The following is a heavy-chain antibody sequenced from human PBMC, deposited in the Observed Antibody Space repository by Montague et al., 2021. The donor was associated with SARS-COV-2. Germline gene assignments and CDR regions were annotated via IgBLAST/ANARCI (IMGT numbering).Heavy chain of an antibody. CDR3: ATTTLGYCTNGVCQPPDY. Sequence: SETLSLTCTVSGGSISSSSYYWGWIRQPPGKGLEWVGSIYYSGSTYYNPSLKSRVTISVDTSKNQFSLKLSSVTAADTAVYYCATTTLGYCTNGVCQPPDYWGQGTLVTVSS. CDR1: GGSISSSSYY. J-gene: IGHJ4*02. D-gene: IGHD2-8*01. CDR2: IYYSGST. V-gene: IGHV4-39*01.